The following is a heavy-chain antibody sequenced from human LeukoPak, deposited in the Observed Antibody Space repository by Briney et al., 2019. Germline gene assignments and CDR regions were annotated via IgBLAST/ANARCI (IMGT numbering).Heavy chain of an antibody. CDR1: GFTFSSYG. V-gene: IGHV3-33*01. CDR2: IWYDGSNK. CDR3: ARGGDLSPDAFDI. D-gene: IGHD2-21*02. Sequence: GGSLRLSCAASGFTFSSYGMHWVRQAPGKGLEWVAVIWYDGSNKYYADSVKGRFTISRDNSKNTLYLQMNSLRAEDTAVYYCARGGDLSPDAFDIWGQGTMVTVSS. J-gene: IGHJ3*02.